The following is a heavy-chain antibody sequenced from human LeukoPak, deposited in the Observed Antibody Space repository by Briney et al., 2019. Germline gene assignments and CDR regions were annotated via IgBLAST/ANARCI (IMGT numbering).Heavy chain of an antibody. CDR2: VYSGGNT. CDR1: GFTVGNNH. D-gene: IGHD6-19*01. CDR3: ATRAVAAPY. J-gene: IGHJ4*02. Sequence: GGSLRLSCAASGFTVGNNHMNWVRQAPGKGLEWVSLVYSGGNTQYADSVKGRFIIFRDSSKNTLYLQMNSLRVEDTAVYYCATRAVAAPYWGQGTLVTVSS. V-gene: IGHV3-66*01.